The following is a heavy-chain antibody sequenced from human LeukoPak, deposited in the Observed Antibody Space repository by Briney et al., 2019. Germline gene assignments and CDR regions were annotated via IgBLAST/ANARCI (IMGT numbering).Heavy chain of an antibody. J-gene: IGHJ5*02. CDR1: GYTFTSYG. V-gene: IGHV1-18*01. D-gene: IGHD3-22*01. CDR3: ARARSPSSGYLLRDHNWFDP. Sequence: ASEKVSCKASGYTFTSYGISWVRQAPGQGLEWMGWISAYNGNTNYAQKLQGRVTMTTDTSTSTAYMELRSLRSDDTAVYYCARARSPSSGYLLRDHNWFDPWGQGTLVTVSS. CDR2: ISAYNGNT.